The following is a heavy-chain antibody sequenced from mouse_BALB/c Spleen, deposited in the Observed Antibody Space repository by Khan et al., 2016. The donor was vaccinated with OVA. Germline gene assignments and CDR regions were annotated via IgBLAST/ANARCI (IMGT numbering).Heavy chain of an antibody. CDR2: TNPTNGRT. Sequence: QVQLQQSGAELVKAGASVKMSCKASGYTFTSYWMHWVKQRLGQGLEWFAETNPTNGRTYYNEKFKSKATLTVDKSSSTAYMLLRGPTFEYSSVYYCARIKKIVATYFDYWGQGTTLTVSS. CDR1: GYTFTSYW. J-gene: IGHJ2*01. V-gene: IGHV1S81*02. D-gene: IGHD1-1*01. CDR3: ARIKKIVATYFDY.